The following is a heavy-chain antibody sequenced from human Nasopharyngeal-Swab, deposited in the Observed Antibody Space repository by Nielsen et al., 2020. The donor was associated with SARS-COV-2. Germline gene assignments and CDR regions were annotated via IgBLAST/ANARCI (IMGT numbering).Heavy chain of an antibody. CDR3: ARDGLDYDFWSAYFMDV. J-gene: IGHJ6*02. D-gene: IGHD3-3*01. V-gene: IGHV3-53*01. CDR2: MYSGGST. Sequence: GGSLRLSCAASGLTVSTSYMSWVRQAPGKGLEWVAVMYSGGSTYYADSVKGRFTISRDNAKNSLYLQMNSLRAEDMAVYYCARDGLDYDFWSAYFMDVWGQGTTVTVSS. CDR1: GLTVSTSY.